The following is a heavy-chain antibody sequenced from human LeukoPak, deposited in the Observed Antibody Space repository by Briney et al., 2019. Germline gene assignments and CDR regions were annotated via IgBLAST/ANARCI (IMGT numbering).Heavy chain of an antibody. V-gene: IGHV3-7*01. Sequence: GGSLRLSCAASGFTFSSYWMSWVRQAPGKGLEWVANIKGDGNDRNYVDSVKGRFTISRDNAKNSLFLQMNSLRAEDTALYYCLRDYLGVWGQGALVIVSS. J-gene: IGHJ4*02. CDR1: GFTFSSYW. CDR2: IKGDGNDR. D-gene: IGHD2-8*01. CDR3: LRDYLGV.